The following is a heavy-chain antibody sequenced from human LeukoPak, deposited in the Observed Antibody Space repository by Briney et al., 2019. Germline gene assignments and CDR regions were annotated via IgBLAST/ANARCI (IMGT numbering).Heavy chain of an antibody. D-gene: IGHD1-26*01. Sequence: SETLSLTCAVYGGSFSGYYWSWIRQPPGKGLEWIGEINHSGSTNYNPSLKSRVTISVDTSKNQFSLKLSSMTAADTAVYYCASLGVGATHDFDYWGQGTLVTVSS. CDR2: INHSGST. V-gene: IGHV4-34*01. J-gene: IGHJ4*02. CDR3: ASLGVGATHDFDY. CDR1: GGSFSGYY.